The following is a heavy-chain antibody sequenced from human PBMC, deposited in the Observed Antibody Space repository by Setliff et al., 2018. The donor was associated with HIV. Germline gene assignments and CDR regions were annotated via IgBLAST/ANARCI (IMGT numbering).Heavy chain of an antibody. CDR3: ARGVADVAYYDFWSGPSTGAFDI. D-gene: IGHD3-3*01. CDR2: IYYSGST. V-gene: IGHV4-59*11. J-gene: IGHJ3*02. Sequence: SETLSLTCTVSGGSISSHFWSWIRQPPGKGLEWIGYIYYSGSTNYNPSLKSRVTISVDTSKNQFSLKLSSVTAADTAVYYCARGVADVAYYDFWSGPSTGAFDIWGQGTMVTVSS. CDR1: GGSISSHF.